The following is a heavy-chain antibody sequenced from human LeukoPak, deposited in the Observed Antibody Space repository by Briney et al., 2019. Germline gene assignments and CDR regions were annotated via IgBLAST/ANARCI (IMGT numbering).Heavy chain of an antibody. V-gene: IGHV3-30*18. CDR2: ISYDGSNK. Sequence: GGSLRLSCAASGFTFSSYGMHWVRQAPGKGLECVAVISYDGSNKYYADSVKGRFTISRDNSKNTLYLQMNSLRAEDTAVYYCAKLIGTTFTGYWGQGTLVTVSS. J-gene: IGHJ4*02. CDR1: GFTFSSYG. D-gene: IGHD4-17*01. CDR3: AKLIGTTFTGY.